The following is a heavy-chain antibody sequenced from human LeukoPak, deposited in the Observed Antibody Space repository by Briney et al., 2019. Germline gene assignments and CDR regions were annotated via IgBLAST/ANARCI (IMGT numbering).Heavy chain of an antibody. CDR1: GFTFSSFS. Sequence: GGSLRLSCAASGFTFSSFSMNWVRQAPGKGLEWVSSISSSSTFISYADSVKGRFTISRDNAKNSLYLQMNSLRAEDTAVYYCARDQQGYMDVWGKGTTVTISS. CDR2: ISSSSTFI. V-gene: IGHV3-21*04. D-gene: IGHD6-13*01. CDR3: ARDQQGYMDV. J-gene: IGHJ6*03.